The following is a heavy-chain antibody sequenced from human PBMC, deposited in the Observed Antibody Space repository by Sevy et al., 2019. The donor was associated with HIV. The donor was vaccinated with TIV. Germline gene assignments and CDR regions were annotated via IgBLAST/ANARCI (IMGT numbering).Heavy chain of an antibody. Sequence: SETLSLTYTVSGGSISLYYWIWIRQPAGKGLEWIGHIYGSGSTSYNPSLKSRVTMSVDTSQNQISLKLMSATAADTAVYYCAREAKLGAPLGYWGQGTLVTVSS. V-gene: IGHV4-4*07. CDR3: AREAKLGAPLGY. CDR1: GGSISLYY. D-gene: IGHD3-16*01. CDR2: IYGSGST. J-gene: IGHJ4*02.